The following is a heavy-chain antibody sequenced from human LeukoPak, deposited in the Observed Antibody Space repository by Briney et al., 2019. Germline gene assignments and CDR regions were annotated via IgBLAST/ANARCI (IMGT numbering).Heavy chain of an antibody. CDR3: ARSRAIAVAGNLYYYYGMDV. CDR2: INPSGGGT. Sequence: ASVKVSCKASGYIFTSYYMHWVRQAPGQGLEWMGIINPSGGGTNYAQKFQGRVTMTRDTSTSTVYMELSSLRSEDTAVYYCARSRAIAVAGNLYYYYGMDVWGQGTTVTVSS. J-gene: IGHJ6*02. D-gene: IGHD6-19*01. CDR1: GYIFTSYY. V-gene: IGHV1-46*01.